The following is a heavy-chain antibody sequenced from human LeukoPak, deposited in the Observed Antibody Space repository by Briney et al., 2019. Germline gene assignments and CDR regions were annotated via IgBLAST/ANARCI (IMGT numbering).Heavy chain of an antibody. CDR3: ARHYYYVSSGLFHY. V-gene: IGHV4-59*01. CDR1: GGSISSYY. D-gene: IGHD3-22*01. J-gene: IGHJ4*02. Sequence: PSETLSLTCTVSGGSISSYYWSWIRQPPGKGLEWIGYIYFSGSTNSNPSLKSRVTISVDTSKNQFSLELSSVTAADTAVYYCARHYYYVSSGLFHYWGQGTLVTVSS. CDR2: IYFSGST.